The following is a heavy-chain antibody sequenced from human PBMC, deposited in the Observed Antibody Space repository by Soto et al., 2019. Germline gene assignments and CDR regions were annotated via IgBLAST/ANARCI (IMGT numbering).Heavy chain of an antibody. J-gene: IGHJ5*01. D-gene: IGHD3-16*01. CDR3: ARWKYSYADLPGDWFDS. CDR1: GASLTSGSYY. V-gene: IGHV4-61*01. CDR2: IYRSGST. Sequence: SETLSLTCTVSGASLTSGSYYWSWVRQPPGKGLEWIAYIYRSGSTNYNPSLKSRATISVDTSKNQFSLRLTSVTPADTAMYYCARWKYSYADLPGDWFDSWGQGTLVTVSS.